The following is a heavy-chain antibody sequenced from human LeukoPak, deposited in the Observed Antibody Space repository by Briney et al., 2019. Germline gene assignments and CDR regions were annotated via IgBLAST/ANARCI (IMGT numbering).Heavy chain of an antibody. Sequence: GGSLRLSCAASGFTFSSYAMSWVRQAPGKALEWVSAISGSGGSTYYADSVKGRFTISRDNSKNTLYLQMNSLRAEDTAVYYCAKGGRYTPLLFDYWGQGTLVTVSS. CDR3: AKGGRYTPLLFDY. J-gene: IGHJ4*02. CDR1: GFTFSSYA. V-gene: IGHV3-23*01. D-gene: IGHD5-24*01. CDR2: ISGSGGST.